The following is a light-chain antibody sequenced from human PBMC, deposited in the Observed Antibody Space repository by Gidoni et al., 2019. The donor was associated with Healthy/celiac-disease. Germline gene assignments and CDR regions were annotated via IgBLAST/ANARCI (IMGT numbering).Light chain of an antibody. J-gene: IGKJ1*01. CDR3: QQYGSSPTWT. V-gene: IGKV3-20*01. Sequence: EIVLTQSPGTLSLSPGERATLSCSASQSVSSSYLAWDQQKPGQAPRLLIYCASSRATGIPDRFSSSGSGTDFTLTISRLEPEDFAVYYCQQYGSSPTWTFXHXTKVEIK. CDR1: QSVSSSY. CDR2: CAS.